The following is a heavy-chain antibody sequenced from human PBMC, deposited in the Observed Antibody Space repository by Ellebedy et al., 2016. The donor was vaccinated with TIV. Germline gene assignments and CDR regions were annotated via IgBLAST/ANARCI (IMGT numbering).Heavy chain of an antibody. J-gene: IGHJ4*02. V-gene: IGHV4-30-4*01. D-gene: IGHD1-1*01. CDR2: IYYSGST. Sequence: MPSETLSLTCTVSGGSISSGDYYWSWIRQPPGKGLEWIGYIYYSGSTYYNPSLKSRVTISVDTSKNQFSLWLTSVTAADTAVYYCARARDNWNLIWGQGILVTVSS. CDR3: ARARDNWNLI. CDR1: GGSISSGDYY.